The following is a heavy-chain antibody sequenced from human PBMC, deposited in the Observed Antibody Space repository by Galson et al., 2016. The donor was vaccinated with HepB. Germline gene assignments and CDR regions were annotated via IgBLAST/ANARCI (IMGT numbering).Heavy chain of an antibody. Sequence: SLRLSCAASGFTFSSYWMHWVRQVPGKGLAWVSRMNRDGSTTNYADSVMGRFTISRDSTKNTLYLQMNSLRAEDTAVYYCATLSTPEDYWGQGTLVTVSS. CDR2: MNRDGSTT. CDR3: ATLSTPEDY. J-gene: IGHJ4*02. V-gene: IGHV3-74*01. D-gene: IGHD2-2*01. CDR1: GFTFSSYW.